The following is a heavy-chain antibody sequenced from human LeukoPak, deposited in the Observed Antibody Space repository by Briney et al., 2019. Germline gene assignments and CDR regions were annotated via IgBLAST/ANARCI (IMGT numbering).Heavy chain of an antibody. J-gene: IGHJ4*02. V-gene: IGHV4-39*07. Sequence: PSETLSLTCTVSGGSISSSSYYWGWIRQPPGKGLEWIGSIYYSGSTYYNPSLKSRVTISVDTSKNQFSLKLSSVTAADTAVYYCAYFRYCGGDCYADYWGQGTLVTVSS. CDR1: GGSISSSSYY. CDR3: AYFRYCGGDCYADY. CDR2: IYYSGST. D-gene: IGHD2-21*02.